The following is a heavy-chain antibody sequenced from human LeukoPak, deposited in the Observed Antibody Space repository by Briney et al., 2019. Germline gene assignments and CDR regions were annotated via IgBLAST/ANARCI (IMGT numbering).Heavy chain of an antibody. J-gene: IGHJ3*02. CDR1: GFAFSRSG. CDR2: VWYDGSNK. D-gene: IGHD3-16*01. Sequence: GGSLRLSCAASGFAFSRSGMRWVRQAPGKGVEWVAVVWYDGSNKHYADSVKGRFTISRDNSNNTLYLQMNSLRAEDTAVYYCARGGGGGAFDIWGQGTMVTVSS. CDR3: ARGGGGGAFDI. V-gene: IGHV3-33*01.